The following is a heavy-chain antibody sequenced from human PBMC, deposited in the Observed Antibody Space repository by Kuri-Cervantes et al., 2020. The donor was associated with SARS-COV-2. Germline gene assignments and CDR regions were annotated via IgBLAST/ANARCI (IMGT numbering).Heavy chain of an antibody. D-gene: IGHD3-3*01. CDR2: IFYSGST. J-gene: IGHJ6*03. Sequence: SETLSLTCTVSGGSISSHSGSWIRQPPGKGLGWIGYIFYSGSTNYNPSLKSRVTISVDTSKNQFSLKLSSVTAADTAVYYCARAETYYDVGSGLNYYHMDVWGKGTTVTVSS. CDR1: GGSISSHS. V-gene: IGHV4-59*11. CDR3: ARAETYYDVGSGLNYYHMDV.